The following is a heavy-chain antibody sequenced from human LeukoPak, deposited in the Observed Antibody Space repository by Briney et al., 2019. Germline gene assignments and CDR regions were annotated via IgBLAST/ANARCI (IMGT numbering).Heavy chain of an antibody. CDR1: GFNFQYAW. D-gene: IGHD4-23*01. J-gene: IGHJ4*02. Sequence: GGSLRLSCAGSGFNFQYAWMTWVRQAPGKRLEWVGRIKSKRDGETTDYAALVKSRFSISRDDTKNTVYMQMNSLRTEDTAVYYCTSLVGSPTYWGQGTLVAVSS. V-gene: IGHV3-15*01. CDR2: IKSKRDGETT. CDR3: TSLVGSPTY.